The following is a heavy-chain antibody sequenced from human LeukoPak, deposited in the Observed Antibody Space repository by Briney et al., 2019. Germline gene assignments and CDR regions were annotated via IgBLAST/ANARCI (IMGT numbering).Heavy chain of an antibody. Sequence: SETLSLTCTVSGGSISSGDYYWSWIRQPPGKGLEWIGYIYYSGSTYYNPSLKSRVTISVDTSKNQFSLKLSSVTAADTAVYYCARGGDGVVVAATGSAFDYWGQGTLVTVSS. CDR2: IYYSGST. CDR3: ARGGDGVVVAATGSAFDY. CDR1: GGSISSGDYY. J-gene: IGHJ4*02. D-gene: IGHD2-15*01. V-gene: IGHV4-31*03.